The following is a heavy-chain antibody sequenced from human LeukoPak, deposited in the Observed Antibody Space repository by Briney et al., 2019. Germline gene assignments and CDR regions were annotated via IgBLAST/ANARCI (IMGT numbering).Heavy chain of an antibody. Sequence: VASVKVSCKASGGTFSSYAISWVRQAPGQGLEWMGGIIPIFGTANYAQKFQGRVTITADESTSTAYMELRSLRSEDTAVYYCASDAGGKYSNGWYSIDAFDIWGQGTMVTVSS. D-gene: IGHD6-19*01. CDR1: GGTFSSYA. V-gene: IGHV1-69*13. CDR3: ASDAGGKYSNGWYSIDAFDI. CDR2: IIPIFGTA. J-gene: IGHJ3*02.